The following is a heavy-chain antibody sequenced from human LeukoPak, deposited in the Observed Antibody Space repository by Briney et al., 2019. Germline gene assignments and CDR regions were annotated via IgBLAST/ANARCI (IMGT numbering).Heavy chain of an antibody. Sequence: SETLSLTCTVSGGSISSSSYYWGWIRQPPGKGLEWIGSIYYSESIYYNPSLMSRVTISVDTSKNQFSLKLSSVTAADTAVYYCARVVVRRGVLKYRSGVNTRSPRGQTDDAFDIWGQGTMVTVSS. V-gene: IGHV4-39*01. CDR1: GGSISSSSYY. D-gene: IGHD2-2*01. J-gene: IGHJ3*02. CDR2: IYYSESI. CDR3: ARVVVRRGVLKYRSGVNTRSPRGQTDDAFDI.